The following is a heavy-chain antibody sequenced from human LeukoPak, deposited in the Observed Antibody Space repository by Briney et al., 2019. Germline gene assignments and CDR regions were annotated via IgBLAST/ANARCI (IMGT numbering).Heavy chain of an antibody. D-gene: IGHD4-17*01. J-gene: IGHJ4*02. V-gene: IGHV3-9*01. CDR2: ISWNSGSI. CDR1: GFTFDDYA. Sequence: GRSLRLSCAASGFTFDDYAMHWVRQAPGKGLEWVSGISWNSGSIGYADSVKGRFTISRDNAKNSLYLQMNSLRAEDTALYYCAKGIEARYGDYDHWGQGTLVTVSS. CDR3: AKGIEARYGDYDH.